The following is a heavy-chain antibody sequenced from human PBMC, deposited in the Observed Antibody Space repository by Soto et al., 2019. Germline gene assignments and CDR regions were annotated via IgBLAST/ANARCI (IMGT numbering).Heavy chain of an antibody. J-gene: IGHJ5*02. CDR2: ISSSSTTK. CDR1: GFTFSSSS. D-gene: IGHD2-15*01. CDR3: ARDGCSGSNCLNWFDP. Sequence: EVQLVESGGGLVQTGGSLRLSCAASGFTFSSSSMNCVRQAPGKGLEWVSYISSSSTTKYYADYGKGRFTISRENAKNSLYLRMNSLRAEDTAVYYCARDGCSGSNCLNWFDPWGQGTLVTVSS. V-gene: IGHV3-48*01.